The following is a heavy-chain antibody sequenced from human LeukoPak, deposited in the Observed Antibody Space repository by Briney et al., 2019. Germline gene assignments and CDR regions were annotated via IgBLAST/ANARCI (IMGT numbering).Heavy chain of an antibody. Sequence: EASVKVSCKASGYTFTGYYMHWVRQAPGQGLEWMGWINPNRRGANYAQKFQDRVTMTYDTSITTAYMELSRLRSDDKAVYYCARDRYSSSSEWYYYMDVWGKGTTVTISS. CDR2: INPNRRGA. CDR3: ARDRYSSSSEWYYYMDV. CDR1: GYTFTGYY. V-gene: IGHV1-2*02. J-gene: IGHJ6*03. D-gene: IGHD6-13*01.